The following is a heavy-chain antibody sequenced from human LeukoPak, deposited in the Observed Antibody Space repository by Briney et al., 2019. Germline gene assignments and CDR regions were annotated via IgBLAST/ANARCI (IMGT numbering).Heavy chain of an antibody. Sequence: GESLKISCKCSGYSFTSYWIGWVRQMPGKGLEWMGIIYPGDSDTRYSPSFQGQVTISADKSISTAYLQWSSLKASDTAMYYCARHRDPSGYDTSFDYWGQGTLVTVSS. J-gene: IGHJ4*02. CDR3: ARHRDPSGYDTSFDY. D-gene: IGHD5-12*01. CDR1: GYSFTSYW. V-gene: IGHV5-51*01. CDR2: IYPGDSDT.